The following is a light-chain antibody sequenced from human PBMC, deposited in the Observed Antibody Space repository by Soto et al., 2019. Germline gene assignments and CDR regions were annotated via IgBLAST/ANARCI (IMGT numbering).Light chain of an antibody. V-gene: IGKV3-20*01. CDR2: GAS. Sequence: EIVLTQSPGTLSLSPGERATLSCRASESVRSNYVAWYQHKPGQAPRLLIYGASSSATGIPDRFSGSGSGTDFTLTISRLEPEDFALYYCDQYGTSLFNFGQGTKLEIK. CDR3: DQYGTSLFN. J-gene: IGKJ2*01. CDR1: ESVRSNY.